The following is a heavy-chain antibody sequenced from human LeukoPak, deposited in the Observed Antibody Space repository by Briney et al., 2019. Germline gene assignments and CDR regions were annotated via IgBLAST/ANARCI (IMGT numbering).Heavy chain of an antibody. V-gene: IGHV1-2*02. Sequence: GASVKVSCKASGYSFTTYGISWVRQAPGQGLEWMGWINPNSGGTNYAQKFQGRVTMTRDTSISTAYMELSRLRSDDTAVYYCARAIPPIDDSSGYYPDDYWGQGTLVTVSS. CDR3: ARAIPPIDDSSGYYPDDY. CDR1: GYSFTTYG. D-gene: IGHD3-22*01. J-gene: IGHJ4*02. CDR2: INPNSGGT.